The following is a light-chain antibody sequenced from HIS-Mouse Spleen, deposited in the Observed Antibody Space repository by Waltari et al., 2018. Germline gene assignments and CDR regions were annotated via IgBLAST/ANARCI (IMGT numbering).Light chain of an antibody. CDR3: SSYTSSSTPWV. J-gene: IGLJ3*02. CDR1: SSYVGGYNY. V-gene: IGLV2-14*01. CDR2: EVR. Sequence: QSALTQPASVSGSPGQSITISCTGTSSYVGGYNYVSWYQQHPGKAPKLRIYEVRNRPSGVSNRCSGSKSGNPASRTISGLQAEDEADYYGSSYTSSSTPWVFGGGTKLTVL.